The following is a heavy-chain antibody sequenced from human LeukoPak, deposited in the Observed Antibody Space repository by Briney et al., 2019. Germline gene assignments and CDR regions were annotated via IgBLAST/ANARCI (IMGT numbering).Heavy chain of an antibody. V-gene: IGHV3-7*01. D-gene: IGHD5-24*01. CDR3: ARVRGDIRDGYTYYYYYMDV. Sequence: PGGSLRLSCAASGFTFSSYWMSWVRQAPGKGLEWVANIKQDGSEKYYVDSVKGRFTISRDNAKNSLYLQMNSLRAEDTAVYYCARVRGDIRDGYTYYYYYMDVRGKGTTVTISS. CDR1: GFTFSSYW. J-gene: IGHJ6*03. CDR2: IKQDGSEK.